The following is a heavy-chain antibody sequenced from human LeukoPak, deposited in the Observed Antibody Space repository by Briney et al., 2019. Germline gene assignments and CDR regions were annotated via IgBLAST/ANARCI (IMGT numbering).Heavy chain of an antibody. CDR1: RYTFSSYA. J-gene: IGHJ4*02. Sequence: PGGSLRLSCAASRYTFSSYATSSVRQAPGKGLEWGSTIRGSGDITYYADSVKGRFTISRDNSKNTLYLQISSLRAEDTAIYYCAKDGISGWYGNHFDFWGQGILVTGSS. CDR2: IRGSGDIT. CDR3: AKDGISGWYGNHFDF. V-gene: IGHV3-23*01. D-gene: IGHD6-19*01.